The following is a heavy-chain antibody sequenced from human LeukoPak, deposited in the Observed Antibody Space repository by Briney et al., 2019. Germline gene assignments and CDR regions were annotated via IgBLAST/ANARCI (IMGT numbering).Heavy chain of an antibody. V-gene: IGHV4-59*01. D-gene: IGHD5-18*01. CDR2: IYYSGST. CDR3: AGEGGYSYGYGPYYYYGMDV. CDR1: GGSISSYY. J-gene: IGHJ6*02. Sequence: SETLSLTCTVSGGSISSYYWSWIRQPPGKGLEWIGYIYYSGSTNYNPSLKSRVTISVDTSKNQFSLKLSSVTAADTAVYYCAGEGGYSYGYGPYYYYGMDVWGQGTTVTVSS.